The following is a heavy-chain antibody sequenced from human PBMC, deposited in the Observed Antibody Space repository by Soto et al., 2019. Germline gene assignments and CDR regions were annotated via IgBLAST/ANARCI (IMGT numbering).Heavy chain of an antibody. Sequence: EVQLVESGGGLVKPGGSLRLSCAASGFTFSSYSMNWVRQAPGKGLEWVSSISSSSSYIYYADSVKGRFTISRDNAKNSLYLQMNSLRAEDTAVYYCARDTRDFWSGYPDYCFDYWGQGTLVTVSS. CDR1: GFTFSSYS. J-gene: IGHJ4*02. CDR3: ARDTRDFWSGYPDYCFDY. V-gene: IGHV3-21*01. D-gene: IGHD3-3*01. CDR2: ISSSSSYI.